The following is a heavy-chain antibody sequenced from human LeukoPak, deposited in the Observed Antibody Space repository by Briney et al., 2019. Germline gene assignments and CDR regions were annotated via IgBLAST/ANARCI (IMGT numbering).Heavy chain of an antibody. D-gene: IGHD2-8*01. Sequence: GGSLRLSCAASRFTLSSYGMHWVRQAPGKGLEWVAYIQYDGSNEQYADSVKGRFSISRDSSKNILYLQMNSLRAVDTAVYYCAKDRCSNGVGCYYYYMDVWGKGTTVTISS. CDR1: RFTLSSYG. CDR3: AKDRCSNGVGCYYYYMDV. V-gene: IGHV3-30*02. J-gene: IGHJ6*03. CDR2: IQYDGSNE.